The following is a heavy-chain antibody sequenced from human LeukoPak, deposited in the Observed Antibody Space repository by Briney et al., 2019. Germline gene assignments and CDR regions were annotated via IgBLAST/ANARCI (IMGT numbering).Heavy chain of an antibody. J-gene: IGHJ4*02. CDR1: GFTFSSYG. CDR2: ISGSGGNT. CDR3: AKDMYYDSSGPVFDY. Sequence: PGGTLRLSCAASGFTFSSYGMSWVRQAPGKGLEWVSTISGSGGNTYYADSVKGRLTISRDTSKNTLYLQMNSPRAEDTAVYYCAKDMYYDSSGPVFDYWGQGTLVTVSS. V-gene: IGHV3-23*01. D-gene: IGHD3-22*01.